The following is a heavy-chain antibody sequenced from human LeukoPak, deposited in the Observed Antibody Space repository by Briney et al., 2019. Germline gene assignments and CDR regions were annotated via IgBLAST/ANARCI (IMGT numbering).Heavy chain of an antibody. CDR2: MSADSATT. D-gene: IGHD3-10*01. CDR1: GFIFTNYS. CDR3: ARSRSGGY. J-gene: IGHJ4*02. V-gene: IGHV3-48*01. Sequence: GGSLRLSCEATGFIFTNYSMIWVRQPPGGGLEWVSVMSADSATTFYADSVKGRFTISRDNAKNTVFLQMNSLRAEDTAVYYCARSRSGGYWGQGTLVTVSS.